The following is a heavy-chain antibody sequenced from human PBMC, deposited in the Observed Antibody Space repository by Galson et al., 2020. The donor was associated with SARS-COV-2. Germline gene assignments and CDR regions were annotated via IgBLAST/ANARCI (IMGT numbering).Heavy chain of an antibody. V-gene: IGHV4-4*07. CDR2: MYTSGST. D-gene: IGHD6-13*01. Sequence: SETLSLTCTVSGGSISSYYWSWIRQPAGKGLEWIGRMYTSGSTNYSPSLKSRVTMSVDMSKNQFSLKLSSVTAADTAVYYCAREGVASGGRFFDYWGQGTLVTVSS. CDR3: AREGVASGGRFFDY. CDR1: GGSISSYY. J-gene: IGHJ4*02.